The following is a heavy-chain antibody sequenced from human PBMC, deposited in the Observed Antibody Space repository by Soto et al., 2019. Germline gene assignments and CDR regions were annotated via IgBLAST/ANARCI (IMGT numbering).Heavy chain of an antibody. J-gene: IGHJ5*02. CDR2: ISRTGSST. Sequence: PGASLRLSCAASGFTFSSYAMSWVRQAPGKGLEWVSAISRTGSSTYDADSVKGRFTSSRDKSKNTRYLQMNSLRVEDTALYFWATGGGYDYVWKIHRSMAWGQGTLVTVSS. CDR3: ATGGGYDYVWKIHRSMA. V-gene: IGHV3-23*01. D-gene: IGHD3-16*02. CDR1: GFTFSSYA.